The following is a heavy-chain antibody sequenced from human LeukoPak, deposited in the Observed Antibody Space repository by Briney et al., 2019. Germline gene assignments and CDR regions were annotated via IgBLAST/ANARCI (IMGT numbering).Heavy chain of an antibody. J-gene: IGHJ4*02. CDR3: ARGLEANDYGDYEESVVFDY. D-gene: IGHD4-17*01. CDR1: GGTFSCYA. V-gene: IGHV1-69*05. CDR2: IIPIFGTA. Sequence: PGSSVKVSCKASGGTFSCYAISWVRPATGQGLEWMGRIIPIFGTANYAQKFQGRLTITTDESTSKDYMELSSLRSDDTAGYYCARGLEANDYGDYEESVVFDYWGERTLVTVSS.